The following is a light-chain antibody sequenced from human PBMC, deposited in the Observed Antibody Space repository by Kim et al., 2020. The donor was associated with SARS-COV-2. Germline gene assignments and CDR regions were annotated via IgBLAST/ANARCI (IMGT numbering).Light chain of an antibody. CDR1: QGISSL. V-gene: IGKV1-9*01. CDR2: TAS. J-gene: IGKJ5*01. CDR3: QQRKGYPIT. Sequence: DIQLTQSPSFLSASVGDTVTITCRASQGISSLLAWYQQNAGKAPKLLIHTASILQSGVPSRFSGGGSGTEFTLTISSLQPEDFATYYCQQRKGYPITLGQGTRLEIK.